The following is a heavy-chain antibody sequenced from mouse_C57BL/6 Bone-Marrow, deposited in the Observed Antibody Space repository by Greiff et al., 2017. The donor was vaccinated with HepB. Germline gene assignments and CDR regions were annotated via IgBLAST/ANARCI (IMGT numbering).Heavy chain of an antibody. Sequence: QVQLKESGPGLVQPSQSLSITCTVSGFSLTSYGVHWVRQSPGKGLEWLGVIWSDGSTDYNAAFISRLSTSKDNSKSQVFFKMNSLQADDTAIFYCARTGTYYFDYWGQGTTLTVSS. V-gene: IGHV2-2*01. J-gene: IGHJ2*01. D-gene: IGHD4-1*01. CDR3: ARTGTYYFDY. CDR2: IWSDGST. CDR1: GFSLTSYG.